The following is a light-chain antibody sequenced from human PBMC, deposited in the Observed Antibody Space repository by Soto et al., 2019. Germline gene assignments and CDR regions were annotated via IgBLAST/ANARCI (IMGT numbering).Light chain of an antibody. Sequence: DIQMTQSPSTLSSSVGDRVTITCRASQSVSSWLVWYQQKPGEAPKLLLYDAASLESGVPSRCSGSGSWTEFTLTIRSLQPEEFATYYYHKYNSTFGQGTKLEIK. CDR2: DAA. CDR3: HKYNST. CDR1: QSVSSW. J-gene: IGKJ2*01. V-gene: IGKV1-5*01.